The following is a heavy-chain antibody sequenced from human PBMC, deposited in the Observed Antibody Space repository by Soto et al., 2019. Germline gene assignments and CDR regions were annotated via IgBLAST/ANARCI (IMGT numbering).Heavy chain of an antibody. CDR3: ARYCSGCSCYEPAFDY. V-gene: IGHV3-23*01. CDR2: ISGSGGST. D-gene: IGHD2-15*01. Sequence: EVQLLESGGGLVQPGGSLRLSCAASGFTFSSYAMSWVRQAPGKGLEWVSAISGSGGSTYYADSVKGRFTISRDNSKNTLYLQMNSLRAEDTAVYYCARYCSGCSCYEPAFDYRGQGTLITVSS. CDR1: GFTFSSYA. J-gene: IGHJ4*02.